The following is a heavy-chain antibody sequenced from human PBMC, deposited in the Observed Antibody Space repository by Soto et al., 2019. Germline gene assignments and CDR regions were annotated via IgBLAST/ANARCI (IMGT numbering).Heavy chain of an antibody. CDR2: IFHTGSA. J-gene: IGHJ4*02. CDR1: GGSITSNW. V-gene: IGHV4-4*02. Sequence: QVQLQESGPGLMKPSGTLSLTCAVSGGSITSNWWSWVRQPPGKGLEWIAEIFHTGSANYNPSLMGRLTRSMDKSRSHLSLTLNSVTAAATAVYYCARHIAVSGTRGFDHWGQGTLVTVSS. D-gene: IGHD2-21*01. CDR3: ARHIAVSGTRGFDH.